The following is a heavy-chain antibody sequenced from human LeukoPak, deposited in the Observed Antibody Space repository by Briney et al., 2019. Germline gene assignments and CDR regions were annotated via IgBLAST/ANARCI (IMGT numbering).Heavy chain of an antibody. V-gene: IGHV1-3*01. CDR3: ARDHHYYGSGSYYTLDY. D-gene: IGHD3-10*01. Sequence: ASVTVSCTASGYTFTSYAMHWVRQAPGQRLEWMGWINAGNGNTKYSQKFQGRVTITRDTSTSTAYMELRSLRSDDTAVYYCARDHHYYGSGSYYTLDYWGQGTLVTVSS. CDR1: GYTFTSYA. J-gene: IGHJ4*02. CDR2: INAGNGNT.